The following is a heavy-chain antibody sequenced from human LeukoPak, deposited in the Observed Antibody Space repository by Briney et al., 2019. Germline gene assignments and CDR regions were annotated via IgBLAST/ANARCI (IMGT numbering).Heavy chain of an antibody. J-gene: IGHJ4*02. V-gene: IGHV4-39*01. Sequence: PSETLSLTCTVSGGSISSSSYYWGWIRQPPGKGLEWIGSIYYSGSTYYNPSLKSRVTISVDTSKNQFSLKLSSVTAADTAVYYCANDFWSGQTYYYFEYWGQGTLVTVSS. CDR3: ANDFWSGQTYYYFEY. D-gene: IGHD3-3*01. CDR2: IYYSGST. CDR1: GGSISSSSYY.